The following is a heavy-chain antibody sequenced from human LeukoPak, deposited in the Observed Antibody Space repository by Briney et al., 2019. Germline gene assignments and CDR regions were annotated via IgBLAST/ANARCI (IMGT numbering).Heavy chain of an antibody. J-gene: IGHJ6*03. Sequence: SQTLSLTCTVSGGSISSGSYYWSWIRQPAGKGLEWIGRIYTSGSTNSNPSLKSRVTISVDTSKNQFSLKLSSVTAADTAVYYCARTTEAHSWRTRYYDYYMDVWGKGTTVTVSS. V-gene: IGHV4-61*02. CDR2: IYTSGST. CDR1: GGSISSGSYY. D-gene: IGHD6-13*01. CDR3: ARTTEAHSWRTRYYDYYMDV.